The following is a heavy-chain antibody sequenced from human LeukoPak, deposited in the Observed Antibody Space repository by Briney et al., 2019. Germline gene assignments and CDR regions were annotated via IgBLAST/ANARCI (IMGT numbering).Heavy chain of an antibody. V-gene: IGHV4-30-4*08. CDR3: ARDPYDSSGYYDY. Sequence: PSETLSLTCTVSGGSISSGDYYWSWIRQPPGKGLEWIGYIYYSGSTYYNPSLKSRVTISVDTSKNQSSLKLSSVTAADTAVYYCARDPYDSSGYYDYWGQGTLVTVSS. CDR2: IYYSGST. D-gene: IGHD3-22*01. CDR1: GGSISSGDYY. J-gene: IGHJ4*02.